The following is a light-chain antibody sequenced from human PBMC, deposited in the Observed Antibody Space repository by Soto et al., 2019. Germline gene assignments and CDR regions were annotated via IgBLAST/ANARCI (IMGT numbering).Light chain of an antibody. Sequence: DIQMTQSPSTLSASVGDRVTITCRASQTISSWLAWYQQKPGKAPKLLLYKASSLESGVPSRFSGSGSETEFTLTISSLQPDDFATYYCQQYTSFPWTFGQGTKVDI. CDR2: KAS. CDR1: QTISSW. CDR3: QQYTSFPWT. J-gene: IGKJ1*01. V-gene: IGKV1-5*03.